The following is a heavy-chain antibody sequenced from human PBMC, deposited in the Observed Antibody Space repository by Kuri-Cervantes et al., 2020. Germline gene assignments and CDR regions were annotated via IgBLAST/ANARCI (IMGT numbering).Heavy chain of an antibody. V-gene: IGHV4-39*07. CDR1: GGSIGSSSYY. CDR2: IYYSGST. J-gene: IGHJ4*02. Sequence: SETLSLTCTVSGGSIGSSSYYWGWIRQPPGKGLEWIGSIYYSGSTYYNPSLKSRVTISVDTSKNQFSLKLSSVTAADTAVYYXARSGSRVTXXHSLGYWGQGTLVTVSS. D-gene: IGHD2-21*02. CDR3: ARSGSRVTXXHSLGY.